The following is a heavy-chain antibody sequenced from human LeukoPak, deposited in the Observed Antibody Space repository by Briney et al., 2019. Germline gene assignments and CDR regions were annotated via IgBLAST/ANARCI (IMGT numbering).Heavy chain of an antibody. J-gene: IGHJ4*02. CDR2: IYYSGST. CDR3: ARARAHWVRGVIVGYFDY. Sequence: SQTLSLTCTVSGGSISSYYWSWIRQPPGKGLEWIGYIYYSGSTNYNPSLKSRVTISVDTSKNQFSLKLSSVTAADTAVYYCARARAHWVRGVIVGYFDYWGQGTLVTVSS. D-gene: IGHD3-10*01. CDR1: GGSISSYY. V-gene: IGHV4-59*12.